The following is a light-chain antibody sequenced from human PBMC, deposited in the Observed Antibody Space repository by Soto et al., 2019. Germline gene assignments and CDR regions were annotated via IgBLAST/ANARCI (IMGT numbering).Light chain of an antibody. Sequence: DIQMTQSPSSLSASVGDRVTITCRASQSISSYLNWYQQKPGNAPKLLIYAASSLKSGVPSRFSGSGSGTVFTLTISSLQPEDFATYYCQQSYRTLYTFGQGTKLEIK. CDR3: QQSYRTLYT. J-gene: IGKJ2*01. V-gene: IGKV1-39*01. CDR1: QSISSY. CDR2: AAS.